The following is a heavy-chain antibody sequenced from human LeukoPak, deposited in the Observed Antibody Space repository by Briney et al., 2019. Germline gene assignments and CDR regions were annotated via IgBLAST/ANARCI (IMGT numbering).Heavy chain of an antibody. Sequence: PGGSLRLSCAASGFTFSDYYMSWIRQAPGKGLGWVSYISSSGSTIYYADSVKGRFTISRDNAKNSLYLQMNSLRAEDTAVYYCARVVRYYDILTGYHQNWFDPWGQGTLVTVSS. CDR1: GFTFSDYY. J-gene: IGHJ5*02. CDR2: ISSSGSTI. D-gene: IGHD3-9*01. V-gene: IGHV3-11*01. CDR3: ARVVRYYDILTGYHQNWFDP.